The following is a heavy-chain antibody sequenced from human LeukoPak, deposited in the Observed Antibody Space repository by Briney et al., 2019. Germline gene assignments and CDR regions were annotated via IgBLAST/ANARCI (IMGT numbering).Heavy chain of an antibody. CDR3: ARGVEPLAANTLAY. CDR2: LYSDGNT. Sequence: GGSLRLSCAASGFTVITNDMTWVRQAPGKGLEWVSVLYSDGNTKYADSVQGRFTISRDNSKNTLYLEMDSLSPDDTAVHYCARGVEPLAANTLAYWGQGTLVTVSS. J-gene: IGHJ4*02. D-gene: IGHD1-14*01. CDR1: GFTVITND. V-gene: IGHV3-53*01.